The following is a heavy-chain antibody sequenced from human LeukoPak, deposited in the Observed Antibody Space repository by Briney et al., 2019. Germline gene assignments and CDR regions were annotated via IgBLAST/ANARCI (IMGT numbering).Heavy chain of an antibody. CDR2: IIPIFGTA. D-gene: IGHD3-3*01. CDR1: GGTFSSYA. Sequence: SVKVSCKASGGTFSSYAISWVRQAPGQGLEWMGGIIPIFGTANYAQKFQGRVTITADESTSTAYMELSSLRSEDTAVYYCARGPLDYDFWSGYLYYFDYWGQGTLVTVSS. J-gene: IGHJ4*02. CDR3: ARGPLDYDFWSGYLYYFDY. V-gene: IGHV1-69*13.